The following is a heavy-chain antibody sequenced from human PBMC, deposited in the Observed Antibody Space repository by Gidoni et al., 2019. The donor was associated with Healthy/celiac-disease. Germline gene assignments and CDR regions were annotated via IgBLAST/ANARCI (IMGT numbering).Heavy chain of an antibody. D-gene: IGHD3-16*01. CDR3: AKDGGRHYYYGLDV. CDR2: IFYDGSNK. CDR1: GFTCSSDG. Sequence: VEVEESGGGVVLPGRALRLSCGASGFTCSSDGMHWVRQAPGKGLEWVAVIFYDGSNKYYADSVQGRFTISRDNSKNTLYLEMISLRAEDTAVDYCAKDGGRHYYYGLDVWGQGTPVTVSS. V-gene: IGHV3-30*18. J-gene: IGHJ6*02.